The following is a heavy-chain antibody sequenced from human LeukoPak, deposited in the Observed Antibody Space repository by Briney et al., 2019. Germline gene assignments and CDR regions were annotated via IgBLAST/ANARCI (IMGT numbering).Heavy chain of an antibody. J-gene: IGHJ4*02. Sequence: GGSLRLSCAASGFTFSSYSMNWVHQAPGKGLEWVSSISSSSSYIYYADSVKGRFTISRDNAKNSLYLQMNSLTAEDTAIYYCARSLRVAVAASYWGQGTLVTVSS. CDR3: ARSLRVAVAASY. CDR2: ISSSSSYI. V-gene: IGHV3-21*01. CDR1: GFTFSSYS. D-gene: IGHD6-19*01.